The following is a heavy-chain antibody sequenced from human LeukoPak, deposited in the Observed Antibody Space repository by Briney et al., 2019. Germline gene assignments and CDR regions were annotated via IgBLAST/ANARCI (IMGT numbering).Heavy chain of an antibody. CDR2: IYPGDSDT. Sequence: KIGESLKISCQGSGYSFPKYWIGWVRQMPGKGLEWMGIIYPGDSDTRYSPSFQGQVTISADKSTSTAYLQWSSLKASDTAMYYCARQVPMVYAIYPAFDIWGQGTMVTVSS. V-gene: IGHV5-51*01. J-gene: IGHJ3*02. D-gene: IGHD2-8*01. CDR3: ARQVPMVYAIYPAFDI. CDR1: GYSFPKYW.